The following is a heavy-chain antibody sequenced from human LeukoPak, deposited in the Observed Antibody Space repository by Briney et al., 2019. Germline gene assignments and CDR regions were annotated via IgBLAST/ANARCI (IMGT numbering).Heavy chain of an antibody. Sequence: PGRSLRLSCAASGFTFSSYGMHWVRQAPGKGLEWVAVISYDGSNKYYADSVKGRFTISRDNSKNTLYLQMNSLRAEDTAVYYCAKLNGDLDYWGQGTLVTVSS. J-gene: IGHJ4*02. D-gene: IGHD4-17*01. CDR2: ISYDGSNK. CDR3: AKLNGDLDY. CDR1: GFTFSSYG. V-gene: IGHV3-30*18.